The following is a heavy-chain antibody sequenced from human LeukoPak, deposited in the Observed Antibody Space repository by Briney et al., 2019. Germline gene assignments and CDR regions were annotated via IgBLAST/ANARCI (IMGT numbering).Heavy chain of an antibody. J-gene: IGHJ3*02. Sequence: ASVKVSCKVSGYTLTELSMHWVRQAPGKGLEWVGGFDPEDGETIYAQKFQGRVTMTEDTSTDTAYMELSSLRSEDTAVYYCATLDVYYYGSGSSDAFDIWGQGTMVTVSS. CDR1: GYTLTELS. D-gene: IGHD3-10*01. CDR2: FDPEDGET. V-gene: IGHV1-24*01. CDR3: ATLDVYYYGSGSSDAFDI.